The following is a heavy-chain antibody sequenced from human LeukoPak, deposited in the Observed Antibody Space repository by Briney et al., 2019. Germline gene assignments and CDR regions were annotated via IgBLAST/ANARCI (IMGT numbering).Heavy chain of an antibody. CDR1: GFIFSSYN. V-gene: IGHV3-21*06. Sequence: GGSLRLSCAASGFIFSSYNMNWVRQAPGKGLEWVSSISSSSSYIYYADSVKGRFTISRDNAKNMLYLQMNGLRVEDTAIYYCARGDTGYSESSYWGQGTLVTVSS. D-gene: IGHD3-9*01. J-gene: IGHJ4*02. CDR2: ISSSSSYI. CDR3: ARGDTGYSESSY.